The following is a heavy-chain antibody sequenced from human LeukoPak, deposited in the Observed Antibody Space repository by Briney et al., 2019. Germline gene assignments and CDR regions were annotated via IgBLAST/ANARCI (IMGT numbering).Heavy chain of an antibody. CDR3: TRVGSSGYYRGYFDY. D-gene: IGHD3-22*01. J-gene: IGHJ4*02. CDR2: IRSKAYGGTT. V-gene: IGHV3-49*04. CDR1: GFTFSSYA. Sequence: PGGSLRLSCAASGFTFSSYAMSWVRQAPGKGLEWVGFIRSKAYGGTTEYAASVKGRFTISRDDSKSIAYLQMNSLKTEDTAVYYCTRVGSSGYYRGYFDYWGQGTLVTVSS.